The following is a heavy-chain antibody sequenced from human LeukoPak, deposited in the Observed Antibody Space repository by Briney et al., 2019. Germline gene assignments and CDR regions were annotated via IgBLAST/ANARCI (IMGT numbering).Heavy chain of an antibody. D-gene: IGHD4/OR15-4a*01. CDR1: GFSVDTKY. CDR2: LYSDNRT. J-gene: IGHJ5*02. CDR3: ARDVGADWFDP. Sequence: GGSLRLSCAVSGFSVDTKYMSWVRQAPGKGLEWVSILYSDNRTDYADSVKGRFTISRHISRNTVYLRMNSLRTEDTAMYYCARDVGADWFDPWGQGTLVTVSS. V-gene: IGHV3-53*04.